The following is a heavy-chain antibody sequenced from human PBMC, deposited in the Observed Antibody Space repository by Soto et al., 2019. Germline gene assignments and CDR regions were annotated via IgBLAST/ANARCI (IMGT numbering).Heavy chain of an antibody. V-gene: IGHV4-34*07. D-gene: IGHD1-1*01. CDR2: IDQSGGHQTGST. Sequence: QVQLHQWGTELLKPSETLSLTCAVDGGSFSGFYWNWIRQTAWKGLEWIGEIDQSGGHQTGSTNFQPSPRKSSTHSRRHVQESDVPEVDFCARGGTASFLCCKGPQVGTTIYWYFDLWGRGTLVTVSS. J-gene: IGHJ2*01. CDR1: GGSFSGFY. CDR3: CKGPQVGTTIYWYFDL.